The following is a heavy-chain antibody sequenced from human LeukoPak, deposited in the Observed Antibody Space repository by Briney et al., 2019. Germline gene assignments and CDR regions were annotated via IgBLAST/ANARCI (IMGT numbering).Heavy chain of an antibody. CDR1: GFIFSSFP. V-gene: IGHV3-30*04. D-gene: IGHD3-10*01. CDR2: VSYDGKVK. J-gene: IGHJ4*02. Sequence: GGSLRLSCAASGFIFSSFPMPWVRQAPGKGLEWVAVVSYDGKVKHYADSVKGRFTISRDDSTNTLCLQMNSLRPEDTGVYCCARDLRRGAPDYFDDWGQGTLVTVSS. CDR3: ARDLRRGAPDYFDD.